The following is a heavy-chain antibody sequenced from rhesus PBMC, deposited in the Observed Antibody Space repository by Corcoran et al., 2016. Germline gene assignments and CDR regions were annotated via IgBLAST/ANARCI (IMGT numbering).Heavy chain of an antibody. CDR1: GFSLTTSNVG. CDR3: AKRRTYSGRWNGAHFEY. CDR2: IYWDDDK. D-gene: IGHD6-25*01. V-gene: IGHV2-1*01. Sequence: GFSLTTSNVGVGWIRQPPGKTLEWLALIYWDDDKRYNKSLKNRLSISKDTSKNLVVMTMTNMDPVDTATYYCAKRRTYSGRWNGAHFEYWGQGVLVTVSS. J-gene: IGHJ4*01.